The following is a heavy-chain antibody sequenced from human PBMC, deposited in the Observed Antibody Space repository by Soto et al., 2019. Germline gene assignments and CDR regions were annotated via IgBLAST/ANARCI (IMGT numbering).Heavy chain of an antibody. CDR1: GFTFSSYS. CDR3: ARPGGLVIRDWFDP. CDR2: ISSSSSYI. D-gene: IGHD3-9*01. J-gene: IGHJ5*02. Sequence: EVQLVESGGGLVKPGGSLRLSCAASGFTFSSYSMDWVRQAPGKGLEWVSSISSSSSYIYYADSVKGRFTISRDNAKNSLYLQMNSLRAEDTAVYYCARPGGLVIRDWFDPWGQGTLVTVSS. V-gene: IGHV3-21*01.